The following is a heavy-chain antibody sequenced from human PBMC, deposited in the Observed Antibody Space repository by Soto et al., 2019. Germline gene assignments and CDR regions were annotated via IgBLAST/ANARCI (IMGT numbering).Heavy chain of an antibody. D-gene: IGHD3-10*01. CDR1: GYTFTSYD. Sequence: QVQLMQSGAEVKKPGASVKVSCKASGYTFTSYDINWVRQATGQGLEWMGWMNPNSGNTGYAHKFQGRVTMTRNNSISTACMELSSLRCEYTAVYYCAIERVRRGFVDWGQGTLVTVSS. V-gene: IGHV1-8*01. J-gene: IGHJ4*02. CDR2: MNPNSGNT. CDR3: AIERVRRGFVD.